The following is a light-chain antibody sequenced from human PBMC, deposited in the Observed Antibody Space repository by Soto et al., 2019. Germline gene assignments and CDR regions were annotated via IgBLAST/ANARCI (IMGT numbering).Light chain of an antibody. V-gene: IGKV1-5*03. CDR3: QHYKDYSWT. CDR1: QSISSW. Sequence: DIHMTQSPSTLSASVGDRVTITCRASQSISSWLAWYQQKPGKAPKLLIYKTSSLETGDPSRFSGSGSGTEFTLTISSLQPDDFATYYCQHYKDYSWTFGQGTKVEVK. CDR2: KTS. J-gene: IGKJ1*01.